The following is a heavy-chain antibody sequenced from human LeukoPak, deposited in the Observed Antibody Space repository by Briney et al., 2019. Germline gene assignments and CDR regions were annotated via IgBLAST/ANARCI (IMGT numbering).Heavy chain of an antibody. V-gene: IGHV3-30*18. CDR2: ISYDGSNK. J-gene: IGHJ4*02. CDR3: AKDLGHRLNYFGY. CDR1: GFTFSSYG. Sequence: GGSLRLPCAASGFTFSSYGMHWVRQAPGKGLEWVAVISYDGSNKYYADSVKGRFTISRDNSKNTLYLQMNSLRAEDTAVYYCAKDLGHRLNYFGYWGQGTLVTVSS.